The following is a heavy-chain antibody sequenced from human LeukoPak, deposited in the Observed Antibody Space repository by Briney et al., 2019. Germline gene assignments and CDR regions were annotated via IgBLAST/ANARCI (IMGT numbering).Heavy chain of an antibody. J-gene: IGHJ4*02. CDR1: GFTFSDHY. V-gene: IGHV3-72*01. D-gene: IGHD4/OR15-4a*01. CDR2: ARNRGYGYTT. Sequence: GGSLRLYCEASGFTFSDHYIDWVRQAPGKGLEWVGRARNRGYGYTTQYAASVKGRSTFSRDDSENTVYLQMNSLKTEDTAVYFCARIMRVDYGTYYFDYWGQGTLVTVSS. CDR3: ARIMRVDYGTYYFDY.